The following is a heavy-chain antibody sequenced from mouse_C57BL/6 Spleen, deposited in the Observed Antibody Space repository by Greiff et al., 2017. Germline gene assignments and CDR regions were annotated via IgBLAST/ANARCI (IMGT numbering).Heavy chain of an antibody. CDR3: AREGNTTDAY. Sequence: QVQLQQPGAELVKPGASVKLSCKASGYTFTSYWMQWVKQRPGQGLEWIGEIDPSDSYTNYNQKFKGKATLTVDTSSSTAYMQLSSLTSEDSAVYYCAREGNTTDAYWGQGTLVTVSA. CDR2: IDPSDSYT. CDR1: GYTFTSYW. D-gene: IGHD1-1*01. V-gene: IGHV1-50*01. J-gene: IGHJ3*01.